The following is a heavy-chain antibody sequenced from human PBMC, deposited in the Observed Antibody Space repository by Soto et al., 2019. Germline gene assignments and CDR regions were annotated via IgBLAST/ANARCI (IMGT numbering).Heavy chain of an antibody. Sequence: QVQLVQSGAEVKKPGSSVKVSCKASGGTFSSYTISWVRQAPGQGLEWMGRIIPILGIANYAQKFQGRVTITADKSTSTAYMELSSLRSEDTAVYYSAGGVGIAAAGSWFDPWGQGTLVTVSS. V-gene: IGHV1-69*02. CDR2: IIPILGIA. CDR1: GGTFSSYT. D-gene: IGHD6-13*01. CDR3: AGGVGIAAAGSWFDP. J-gene: IGHJ5*02.